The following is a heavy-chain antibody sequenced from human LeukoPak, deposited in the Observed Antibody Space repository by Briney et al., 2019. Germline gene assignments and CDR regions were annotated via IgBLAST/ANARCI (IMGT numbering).Heavy chain of an antibody. D-gene: IGHD3-16*02. CDR1: GYTFTSYG. Sequence: ASVTVSCKASGYTFTSYGISWVRQAPGQGLEWMGWISAYNGNTNYAQKLQGRVTMTTDTSTSTAYMELRSLRSDDTAVYYCARESGRMITFGGVIVNPSLDYWGQGTLVTVSS. V-gene: IGHV1-18*01. CDR2: ISAYNGNT. CDR3: ARESGRMITFGGVIVNPSLDY. J-gene: IGHJ4*02.